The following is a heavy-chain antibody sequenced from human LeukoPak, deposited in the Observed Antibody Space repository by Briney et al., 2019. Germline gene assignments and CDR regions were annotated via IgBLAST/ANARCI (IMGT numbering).Heavy chain of an antibody. CDR3: AKGLTTVVTYFFDC. Sequence: RGSLRLCCAASGFTFSSYARSWVRQAPGKGLERVSAISGSGGSTYYADSVKGRFTISRDNSKNTLYLQMNSLRAEDTAVYYCAKGLTTVVTYFFDCWGQGTLVTVSS. CDR2: ISGSGGST. D-gene: IGHD4-23*01. CDR1: GFTFSSYA. V-gene: IGHV3-23*01. J-gene: IGHJ4*02.